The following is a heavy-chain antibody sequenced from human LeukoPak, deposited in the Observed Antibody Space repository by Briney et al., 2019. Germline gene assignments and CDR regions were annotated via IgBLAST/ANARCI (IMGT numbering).Heavy chain of an antibody. V-gene: IGHV3-74*01. Sequence: GGSLRLSCAAYGFSFRTHWMYWVRQAPGTGLVWVSRIKGDETVIRYADSVKGRFTIYRDNARNTVSLQMKSLRGEDTAVYLCTRYITAEESVAIIYWGQGTLVTVSS. CDR3: TRYITAEESVAIIY. D-gene: IGHD6-13*01. CDR2: IKGDETVI. CDR1: GFSFRTHW. J-gene: IGHJ4*02.